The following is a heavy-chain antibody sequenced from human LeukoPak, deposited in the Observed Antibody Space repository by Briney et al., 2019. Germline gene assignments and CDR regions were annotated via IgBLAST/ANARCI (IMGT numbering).Heavy chain of an antibody. Sequence: GXSLKISCKGSGYGFTTYWIGWVRQMPGKGLEWMGIIYPCDSDTRYSPSFHAHVTISADKSISTAYLQWSSLKTSDTAMYYCARHSPLYFYYYMDVWGKGATVTVSS. J-gene: IGHJ6*03. CDR3: ARHSPLYFYYYMDV. V-gene: IGHV5-51*01. CDR1: GYGFTTYW. CDR2: IYPCDSDT.